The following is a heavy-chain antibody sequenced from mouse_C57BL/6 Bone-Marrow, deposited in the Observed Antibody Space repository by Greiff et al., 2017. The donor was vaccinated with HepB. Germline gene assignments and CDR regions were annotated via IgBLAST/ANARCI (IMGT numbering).Heavy chain of an antibody. D-gene: IGHD2-2*01. Sequence: VQLQQSGAELVKPGASVKISCKASGYAFSSYWMNWVKQRPGKGLEWIGQIYPGDGDTNYNGKFKGKATLTADISSSTAYMQLSSLTSEDSAVYFCARWGLWLYYFDYWGQGTTLTVSS. J-gene: IGHJ2*01. CDR2: IYPGDGDT. CDR3: ARWGLWLYYFDY. CDR1: GYAFSSYW. V-gene: IGHV1-80*01.